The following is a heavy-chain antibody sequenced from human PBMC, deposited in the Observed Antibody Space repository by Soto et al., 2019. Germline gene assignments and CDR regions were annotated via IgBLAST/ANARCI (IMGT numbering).Heavy chain of an antibody. CDR3: AREPYGDSQYFDY. D-gene: IGHD2-21*02. J-gene: IGHJ4*02. V-gene: IGHV3-30*04. CDR2: VSFDGKVT. Sequence: PGVSLRLSFTGSGFTFNSLSLHWVRQGPDKGLEWVAVVSFDGKVTYYADSVKGRFTVSRDNSKNTIYLQANSLRAEDTAVYYSAREPYGDSQYFDYWGQGTPVTVSS. CDR1: GFTFNSLS.